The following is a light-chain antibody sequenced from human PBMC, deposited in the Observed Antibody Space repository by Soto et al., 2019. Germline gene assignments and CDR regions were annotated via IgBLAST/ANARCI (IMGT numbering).Light chain of an antibody. CDR1: SSDVGGYNY. V-gene: IGLV2-14*03. Sequence: QSVLTQPASVSGSPGQSITISCAGTSSDVGGYNYVSWYQQHPGKVPRLIISDVNKRPSGVSDRFSGSKSGNTASLTISGFQAEDEADYYCASFTRSVTVVFGGGTKVTVL. CDR2: DVN. CDR3: ASFTRSVTVV. J-gene: IGLJ2*01.